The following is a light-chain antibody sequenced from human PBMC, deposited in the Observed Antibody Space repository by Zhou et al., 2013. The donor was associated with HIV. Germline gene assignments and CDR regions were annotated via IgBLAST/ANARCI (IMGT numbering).Light chain of an antibody. V-gene: IGKV3D-20*02. CDR3: QQRSNWPLLT. CDR1: QSVSSKY. Sequence: EIVLTQSPGTLSLSPGERATLSCRASQSVSSKYLAWYQQKPGQAPRLLMYGASSRATGIPDRFSGSGSGTDFTLTISRLEPEDFVVYYCQQRSNWPLLTFGGGTKVEI. J-gene: IGKJ4*01. CDR2: GAS.